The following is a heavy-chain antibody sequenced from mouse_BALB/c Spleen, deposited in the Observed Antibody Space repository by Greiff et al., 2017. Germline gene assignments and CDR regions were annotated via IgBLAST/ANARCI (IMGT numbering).Heavy chain of an antibody. CDR3: AREGLRPRGFAY. CDR2: ISYSGST. V-gene: IGHV3-2*02. J-gene: IGHJ3*01. CDR1: GYSITSDYA. Sequence: EVKLMESGPGLVKPSQSLSLTCTVTGYSITSDYAWNWIRQFPGNKLEWMGYISYSGSTSYNPSLKSRISITRDTSKNQFFLQLNSVTTEDTATYYCAREGLRPRGFAYWGQGTLVTVSA. D-gene: IGHD1-1*01.